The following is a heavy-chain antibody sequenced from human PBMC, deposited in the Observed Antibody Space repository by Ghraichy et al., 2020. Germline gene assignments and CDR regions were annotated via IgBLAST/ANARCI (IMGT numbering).Heavy chain of an antibody. D-gene: IGHD2-8*01. V-gene: IGHV4-4*02. CDR2: IYHSGST. CDR3: ARSVDSRNGPLVN. Sequence: SETLSLTCAVSGGSIISSNWWTWVRQPPGKGLEWIGEIYHSGSTKYNPSLKSRVTISIDKSKSQFSLKLSYVTAADTALYYCARSVDSRNGPLVNWGQGTLVTVSS. J-gene: IGHJ4*02. CDR1: GGSIISSNW.